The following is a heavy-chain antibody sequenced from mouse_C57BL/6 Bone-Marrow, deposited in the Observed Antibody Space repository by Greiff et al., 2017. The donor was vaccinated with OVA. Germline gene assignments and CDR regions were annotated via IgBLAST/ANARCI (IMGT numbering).Heavy chain of an antibody. CDR1: GFNIKDDY. CDR3: TTTMVTDY. J-gene: IGHJ2*01. D-gene: IGHD2-2*01. CDR2: IDPENGDT. V-gene: IGHV14-4*01. Sequence: EVKLQESGAELVRPGASVKLSCTASGFNIKDDYMHWVKQRPEQGLEWIGWIDPENGDTEYASKFQGKATITADTSSNTAYLQLSSLTSEDTAVYYCTTTMVTDYWGQGTTLTVSS.